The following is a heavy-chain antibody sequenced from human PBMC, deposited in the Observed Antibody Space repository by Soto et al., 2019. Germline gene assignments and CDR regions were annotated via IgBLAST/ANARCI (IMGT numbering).Heavy chain of an antibody. J-gene: IGHJ3*02. CDR2: IYSGGST. Sequence: LRLSCAASGFTVSSNYMSWVRQAPGKGLEWVSVIYSGGSTYYADSVKGRFTISRDNSKNTLYLQMNSLRAEDTAVYYCARADHGAFDIWGQGTMVTVSS. V-gene: IGHV3-53*01. CDR1: GFTVSSNY. CDR3: ARADHGAFDI.